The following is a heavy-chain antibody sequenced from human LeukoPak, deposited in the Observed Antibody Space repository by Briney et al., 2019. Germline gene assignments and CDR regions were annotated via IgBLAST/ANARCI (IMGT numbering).Heavy chain of an antibody. V-gene: IGHV1-18*01. CDR1: GYTFTSYG. J-gene: IGHJ4*02. CDR3: ATVDSSGYYRLDY. Sequence: ASVKVSCKASGYTFTSYGISWVRQAPGQGLEWMGWISAYNGDTNYAQKLQGRVTMTTDTSTSTAYMELRSLRSDDTAVYYCATVDSSGYYRLDYWGQGTLVIVS. CDR2: ISAYNGDT. D-gene: IGHD3-22*01.